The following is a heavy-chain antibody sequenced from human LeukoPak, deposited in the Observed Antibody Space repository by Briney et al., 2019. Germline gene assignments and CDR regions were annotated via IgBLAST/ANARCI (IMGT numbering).Heavy chain of an antibody. D-gene: IGHD3-22*01. V-gene: IGHV3-23*01. J-gene: IGHJ4*02. CDR1: GFTFSSYA. CDR3: AKEGGYYDSSGYYAYYFDY. Sequence: GGSLRLSCAASGFTFSSYAMSWVRQAPGKGLEWVSGISGSGGSTYYADSVKGRFTISRDNSKNTLYLQMNSLRAEDTAVYYCAKEGGYYDSSGYYAYYFDYWGQGTLVTVSS. CDR2: ISGSGGST.